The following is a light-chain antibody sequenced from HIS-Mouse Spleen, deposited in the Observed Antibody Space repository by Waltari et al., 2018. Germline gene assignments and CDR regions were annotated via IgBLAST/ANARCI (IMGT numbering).Light chain of an antibody. CDR2: EGS. J-gene: IGLJ3*02. CDR3: CSYAGSSTWV. CDR1: SSDVGSYTL. V-gene: IGLV2-23*01. Sequence: QSALTQPASVSGSPGQSFTLSCTGPSSDVGSYTLVSWYQQHPGKAPTPRIYEGSKRPSGVSNRFSGSKSGNTASLTISGLQAEDEADYYCCSYAGSSTWVFGGGTKLTVL.